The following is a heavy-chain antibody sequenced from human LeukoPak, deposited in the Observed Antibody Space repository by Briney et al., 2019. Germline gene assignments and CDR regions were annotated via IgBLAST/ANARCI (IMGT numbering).Heavy chain of an antibody. V-gene: IGHV3-11*05. CDR3: ARDNSGRNYFEY. J-gene: IGHJ4*02. CDR1: GFTFTTAW. Sequence: GGSLRLSCAASGFTFTTAWMSWVRQAPGKGLEWISYINIGSDYTNYADSVRGRFTISRDNAKNSLYLQMNSLRDEDTAVYYCARDNSGRNYFEYWGQGTLVTVSS. D-gene: IGHD6-19*01. CDR2: INIGSDYT.